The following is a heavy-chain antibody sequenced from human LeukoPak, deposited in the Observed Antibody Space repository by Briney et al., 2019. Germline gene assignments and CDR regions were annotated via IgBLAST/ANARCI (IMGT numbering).Heavy chain of an antibody. V-gene: IGHV4-31*03. D-gene: IGHD1-26*01. CDR2: ISYSGST. CDR1: GGSISSGGYY. Sequence: SETLSLTCTVSGGSISSGGYYWSWIRQHPGKGLEWLGYISYSGSTYYNPSLKSRLTISVDTSKNQFSLKLSSVTAADTAVYYCASYSGNPDAFDIWGQGTMVTVSS. CDR3: ASYSGNPDAFDI. J-gene: IGHJ3*02.